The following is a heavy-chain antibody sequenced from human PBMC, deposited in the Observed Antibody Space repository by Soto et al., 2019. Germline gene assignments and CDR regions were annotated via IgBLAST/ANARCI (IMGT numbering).Heavy chain of an antibody. CDR1: GFTFNIYA. J-gene: IGHJ4*02. Sequence: GGSLRLSCAASGFTFNIYAMTWGRHAPGKGLEWVSTISGRDDSTFYADSVKGRFTISRDNSKNTLYLKMNSLRAEDTALYYCAKDREKQLVSHYYFDSWGQATLVSVSS. CDR3: AKDREKQLVSHYYFDS. V-gene: IGHV3-23*01. D-gene: IGHD6-13*01. CDR2: ISGRDDST.